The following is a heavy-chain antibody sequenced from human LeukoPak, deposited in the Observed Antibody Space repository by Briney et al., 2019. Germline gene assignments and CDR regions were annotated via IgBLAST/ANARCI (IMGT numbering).Heavy chain of an antibody. J-gene: IGHJ2*01. CDR2: MNPNSGNT. Sequence: GASVKVSCKASGYTFTSYDINWVRQATGQGLEWMGWMNPNSGNTGYAQKFQGRVTITRNTSISTAYMELSSLRSEDTAVYYCARRGADYGGNTYWYFDLWGRGTLVTVSS. CDR1: GYTFTSYD. V-gene: IGHV1-8*03. D-gene: IGHD4-23*01. CDR3: ARRGADYGGNTYWYFDL.